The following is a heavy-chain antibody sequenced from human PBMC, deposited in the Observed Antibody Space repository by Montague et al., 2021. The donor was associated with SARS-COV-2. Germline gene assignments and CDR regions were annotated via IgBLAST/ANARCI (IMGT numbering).Heavy chain of an antibody. V-gene: IGHV4-34*01. CDR2: INHSGST. D-gene: IGHD2-15*01. J-gene: IGHJ6*02. CDR1: GGSFSGYY. Sequence: SETLSLTCAVYGGSFSGYYWSWIRQPPGKGLEWVGVINHSGSTNYNPSLKRRVTISVATSKNQFSLKLSAVTAADTAADYCASGRGCSGGGGYSEWDPYYYYGMDVWGQGTTVTVSS. CDR3: ASGRGCSGGGGYSEWDPYYYYGMDV.